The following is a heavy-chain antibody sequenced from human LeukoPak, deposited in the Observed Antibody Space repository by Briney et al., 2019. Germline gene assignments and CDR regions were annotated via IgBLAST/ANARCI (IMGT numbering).Heavy chain of an antibody. CDR1: GGSISSYY. CDR2: IYYSGST. J-gene: IGHJ4*02. Sequence: SETLSLTCTVSGGSISSYYWSWIRQPPGKGLEWIGYIYYSGSTNYNPSLKSRVTISVDTSKNQFSLKLSSVTAADTAVYYCARTYYYDSSGYYEYYFDYWGQGTLVTVSS. CDR3: ARTYYYDSSGYYEYYFDY. V-gene: IGHV4-59*08. D-gene: IGHD3-22*01.